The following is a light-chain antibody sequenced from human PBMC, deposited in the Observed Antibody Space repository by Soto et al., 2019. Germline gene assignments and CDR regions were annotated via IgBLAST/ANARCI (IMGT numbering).Light chain of an antibody. CDR2: SDD. J-gene: IGLJ2*01. CDR1: SSNIGNNA. CDR3: AAWDDSLKGLV. V-gene: IGLV1-36*01. Sequence: QSVLTQPPSVSEAPRQRVTISCSGGSSNIGNNAVSWYQQLPGKAPKLLIYSDDLLPSGVSDRFSVSKSGTSASLAISGLQSEDEADYYCAAWDDSLKGLVFGGGTKLTVL.